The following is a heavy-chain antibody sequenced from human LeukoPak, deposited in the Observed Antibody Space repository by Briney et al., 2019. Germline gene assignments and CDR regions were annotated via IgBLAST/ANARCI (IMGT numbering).Heavy chain of an antibody. CDR2: INPKSGDT. D-gene: IGHD2-2*01. CDR1: GGTFSSYA. CDR3: LRYCSSISCSS. Sequence: ASVKVSCKASGGTFSSYAISWVRQAPGQGLEWMGWINPKSGDTNYAQKFQGRVTMTRDTSISTAYVEVRRLVSDDTAVYYCLRYCSSISCSSWGQGTLVTVSS. J-gene: IGHJ4*02. V-gene: IGHV1-2*02.